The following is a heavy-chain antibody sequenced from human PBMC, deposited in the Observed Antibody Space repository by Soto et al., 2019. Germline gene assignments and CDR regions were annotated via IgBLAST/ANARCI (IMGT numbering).Heavy chain of an antibody. Sequence: GGSLRLSCEASALTLGDHAMSWVRQAPGKGLEWIGSIRSKAYSGTTEYAASVRGRFTISRDNSKNIAYLQMDSLKNEDTAVYYCTRVKSGGWEIQGGHFDYWGQGTLVTVSS. V-gene: IGHV3-49*04. CDR1: ALTLGDHA. CDR2: IRSKAYSGTT. J-gene: IGHJ4*02. CDR3: TRVKSGGWEIQGGHFDY. D-gene: IGHD1-26*01.